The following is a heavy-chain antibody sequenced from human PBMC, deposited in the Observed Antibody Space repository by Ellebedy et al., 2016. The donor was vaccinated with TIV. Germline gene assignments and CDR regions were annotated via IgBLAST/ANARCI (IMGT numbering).Heavy chain of an antibody. V-gene: IGHV3-21*01. D-gene: IGHD3-10*01. CDR3: AKDNQGFGYTDRDNSFEP. CDR2: ARGISRHI. Sequence: GGSLRLSXPASGFIFADARMNWVRQAPAQGLAWISSARGISRHIHYAGSVKGRFTISSDDGRGLLYLKMSGLRVEDTAVYFCAKDNQGFGYTDRDNSFEPWGPGTLVTVSS. J-gene: IGHJ5*02. CDR1: GFIFADAR.